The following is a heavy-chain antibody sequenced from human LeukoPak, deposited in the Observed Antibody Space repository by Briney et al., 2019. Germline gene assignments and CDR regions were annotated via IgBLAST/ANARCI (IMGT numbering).Heavy chain of an antibody. CDR1: GFTFSSYG. V-gene: IGHV3-30*02. CDR2: IRYDGSHK. Sequence: GGSLRLSYAASGFTFSSYGMHWVRQAPGKGLEWVAFIRYDGSHKYYADSVKGRFTISRDNPKNTLYLQMNSLRAEDTAVYYCAKGGSGSFPNGAFDIWGQGTMVTVSS. D-gene: IGHD1-26*01. CDR3: AKGGSGSFPNGAFDI. J-gene: IGHJ3*02.